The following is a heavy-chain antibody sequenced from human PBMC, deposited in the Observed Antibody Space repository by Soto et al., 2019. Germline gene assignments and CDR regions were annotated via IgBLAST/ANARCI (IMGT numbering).Heavy chain of an antibody. Sequence: SETVSLTCTVSCGSISSGGYYWSWIRQHPGKGLEWIGYIYYSGSTYYNPSLKSRVTISVDTSKNQFSLKLSSVTAADTAVYYCARDAPRAPRLDYWGQGTLVTVSS. CDR3: ARDAPRAPRLDY. CDR1: CGSISSGGYY. CDR2: IYYSGST. V-gene: IGHV4-31*03. J-gene: IGHJ4*02. D-gene: IGHD3-10*01.